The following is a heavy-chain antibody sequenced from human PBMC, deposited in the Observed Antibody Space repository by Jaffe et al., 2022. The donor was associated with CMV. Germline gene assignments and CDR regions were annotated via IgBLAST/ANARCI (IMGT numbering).Heavy chain of an antibody. CDR1: GFNFIIYA. V-gene: IGHV3-23*01. D-gene: IGHD2-8*02. Sequence: EVQLLEAGGGLVQPGESLRLSCAASGFNFIIYAMSWVRLAPGKGLEWVAAVTNNVGSTNYADSVKGRFTISRDNSKNTLYLQMNSLRADDTAVYYCAKNLGGSTLVHVFDVWGQGTLVTVSS. J-gene: IGHJ3*01. CDR3: AKNLGGSTLVHVFDV. CDR2: VTNNVGST.